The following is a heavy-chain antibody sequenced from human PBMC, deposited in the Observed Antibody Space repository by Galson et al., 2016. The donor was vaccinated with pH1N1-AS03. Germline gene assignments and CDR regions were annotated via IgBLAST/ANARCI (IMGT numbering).Heavy chain of an antibody. Sequence: SLRLSCAASGFTFSTYGMNWVRQAPGKGLEWVSYISRSRSYTYYADPVEGRFNISRDNAENCLYLQMNSLRDEDTAFYYCARPKNGGKYQVNVFDLWGQGTMVTVAS. CDR2: ISRSRSYT. J-gene: IGHJ3*01. D-gene: IGHD4-23*01. CDR3: ARPKNGGKYQVNVFDL. CDR1: GFTFSTYG. V-gene: IGHV3-21*01.